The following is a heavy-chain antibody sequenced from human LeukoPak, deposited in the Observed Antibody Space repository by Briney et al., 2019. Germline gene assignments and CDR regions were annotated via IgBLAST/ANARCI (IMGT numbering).Heavy chain of an antibody. D-gene: IGHD3-9*01. V-gene: IGHV3-9*01. CDR1: GFTFSSYA. CDR2: IAWNSGNT. CDR3: AKTLPYYDILTGYSYAYYFDY. Sequence: GGSLRLSCAASGFTFSSYAMHWVRQAPGKGLEWVSGIAWNSGNTGFADSVKGRFTISRDNAKNSLYLQMNSLRAEDTALYYCAKTLPYYDILTGYSYAYYFDYWGQGTLVTVSS. J-gene: IGHJ4*02.